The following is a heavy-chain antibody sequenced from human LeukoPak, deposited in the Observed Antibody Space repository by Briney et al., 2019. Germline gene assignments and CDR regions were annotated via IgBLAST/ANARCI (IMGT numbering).Heavy chain of an antibody. J-gene: IGHJ6*03. CDR1: GGSISSGDYY. CDR3: ARTCITIFGEYYYYYMDV. Sequence: SQTLSLTCTVSGGSISSGDYYWSWIRQPPGKGLEWIGYIYYSGSTYYNPSLKSRVTISVDTSKNQFSLKLSSVTAADAAVYYCARTCITIFGEYYYYYMDVWGKGTTVTVSS. V-gene: IGHV4-30-4*08. CDR2: IYYSGST. D-gene: IGHD3-3*01.